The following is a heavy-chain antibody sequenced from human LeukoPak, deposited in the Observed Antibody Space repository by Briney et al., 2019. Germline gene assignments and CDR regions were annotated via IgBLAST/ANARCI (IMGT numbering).Heavy chain of an antibody. CDR2: IYYSGST. Sequence: SETLSLTCAVSGGSISSGDYYWSWIRQPPGKGLEWIGYIYYSGSTYYNPSLKSRVAISVDTSKNQFSLKLSSVTAADTAVYYCASSRGYSYGDYYFDYWGQGTLVTVSS. D-gene: IGHD5-18*01. CDR3: ASSRGYSYGDYYFDY. V-gene: IGHV4-30-4*08. J-gene: IGHJ4*02. CDR1: GGSISSGDYY.